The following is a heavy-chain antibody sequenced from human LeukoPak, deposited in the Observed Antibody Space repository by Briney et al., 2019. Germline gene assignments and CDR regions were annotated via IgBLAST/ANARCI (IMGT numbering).Heavy chain of an antibody. J-gene: IGHJ4*02. D-gene: IGHD3-10*01. CDR3: AKDGGGYYGSGSYYYY. CDR1: GFTFSSYE. V-gene: IGHV3-23*01. CDR2: ISGSGGST. Sequence: GGSLRLSCAASGFTFSSYEMKWVRQAPGKGLEWVSAISGSGGSTYYADSVKGRFTISRDNSKNTLYLQMNSLRAEDTAVYYCAKDGGGYYGSGSYYYYWGQGTLVTVSS.